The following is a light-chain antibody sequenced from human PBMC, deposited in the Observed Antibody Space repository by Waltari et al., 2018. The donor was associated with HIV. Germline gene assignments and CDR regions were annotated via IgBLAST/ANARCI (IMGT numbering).Light chain of an antibody. J-gene: IGLJ3*02. CDR2: EGI. V-gene: IGLV2-23*01. CDR3: CSYAGSSNWV. CDR1: SSDVGGYNL. Sequence: QSALTQPASVSGSPGQSITISCTGRSSDVGGYNLVSWYQQHPGKAPKLMIYEGIKRPSGVSNRFSGSKSGNTASLTISGLQAEDEADYYCCSYAGSSNWVFGGGTKVTVL.